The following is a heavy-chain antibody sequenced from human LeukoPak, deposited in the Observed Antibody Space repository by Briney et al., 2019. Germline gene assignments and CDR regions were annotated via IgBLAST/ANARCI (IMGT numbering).Heavy chain of an antibody. CDR3: ARDLSGDYGGNSGLEYFQH. D-gene: IGHD4-23*01. CDR2: ISYDGSNK. J-gene: IGHJ1*01. V-gene: IGHV3-30-3*01. Sequence: PGGSLRLSCAASGFTFSDHYMDWVRQAPGKGLEWVAVISYDGSNKYYADSVKGRFTISRDNSKNTLYLQMNSLRAEDTAVYYCARDLSGDYGGNSGLEYFQHWGQGTLVTVSS. CDR1: GFTFSDHY.